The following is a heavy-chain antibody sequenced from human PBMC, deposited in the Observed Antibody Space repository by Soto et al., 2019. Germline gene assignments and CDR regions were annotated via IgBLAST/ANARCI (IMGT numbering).Heavy chain of an antibody. D-gene: IGHD6-13*01. V-gene: IGHV1-18*01. J-gene: IGHJ5*02. Sequence: QVPLVQSGAEVKKPGASVKVSCKASGYTFTSYGISWVRQAPGQGLEWMGWISAYNGNTNYAQKLQGRVTMTTDTATSTAYMELRSLRSDDTAVYYCARDCPAAAAGSNWFDPWGQGTLVTVSS. CDR1: GYTFTSYG. CDR3: ARDCPAAAAGSNWFDP. CDR2: ISAYNGNT.